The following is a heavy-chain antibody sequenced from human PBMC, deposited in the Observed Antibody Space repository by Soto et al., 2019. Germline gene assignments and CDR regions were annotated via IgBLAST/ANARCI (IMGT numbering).Heavy chain of an antibody. J-gene: IGHJ6*03. CDR2: ISSSSSTI. CDR1: GFTFSSYS. D-gene: IGHD3-3*01. Sequence: GGSLRLSCAASGFTFSSYSMNWVRQAPGKGLEWVSYISSSSSTIYYADSVKGRFTISRDNAKNSLYLQMNSLRAEDTAVYYCARDHGGPYDFWSGHAQSYMDVWGKGTTVTVSS. CDR3: ARDHGGPYDFWSGHAQSYMDV. V-gene: IGHV3-48*01.